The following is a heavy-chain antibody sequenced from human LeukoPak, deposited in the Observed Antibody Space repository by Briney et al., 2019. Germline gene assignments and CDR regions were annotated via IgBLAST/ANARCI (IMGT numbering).Heavy chain of an antibody. D-gene: IGHD3-9*01. CDR3: ARDPSYYDILTGYNNHDAFDI. CDR2: ISAYTGNT. J-gene: IGHJ3*02. V-gene: IGHV1-18*01. Sequence: GASVKVSCKAPGYTFTSYGISWVRQAPGEGLEWMGWISAYTGNTNYAQKLQGRVTMTTDTSTSTAYMELRSLRSDDTAVYYCARDPSYYDILTGYNNHDAFDIWGQGTMVTVSS. CDR1: GYTFTSYG.